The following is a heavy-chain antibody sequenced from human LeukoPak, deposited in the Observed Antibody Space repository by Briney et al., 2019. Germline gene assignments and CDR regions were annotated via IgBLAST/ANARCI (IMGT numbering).Heavy chain of an antibody. D-gene: IGHD3-10*01. CDR2: ISAYNGNT. J-gene: IGHJ4*02. Sequence: ASVKVSCKASGYTFTTYGITWVRQAPGQGLEWMGWISAYNGNTNYAQKLQGRVTMTTDTSTSTVYMELRSLRSDDTAAYFCARGTYGDYWGQGTLVTVSS. CDR1: GYTFTTYG. V-gene: IGHV1-18*01. CDR3: ARGTYGDY.